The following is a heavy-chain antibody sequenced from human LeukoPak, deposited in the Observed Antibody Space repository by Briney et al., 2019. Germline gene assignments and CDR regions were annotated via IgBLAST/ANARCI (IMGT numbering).Heavy chain of an antibody. V-gene: IGHV4-59*01. CDR2: IYYSGST. Sequence: PSETLSLTCTASGGSISSYYWSWIRQPPGKGLEWIAYIYYSGSTNYNPSLKSRVTISVDTSKNQFSLKLSSVTAADTAVYYCARDRIAAAGTYYYYYGMDVWGKGTTVTVSS. J-gene: IGHJ6*04. D-gene: IGHD6-13*01. CDR1: GGSISSYY. CDR3: ARDRIAAAGTYYYYYGMDV.